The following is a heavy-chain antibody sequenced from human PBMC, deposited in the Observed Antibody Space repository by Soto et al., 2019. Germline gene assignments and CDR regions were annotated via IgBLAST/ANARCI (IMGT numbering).Heavy chain of an antibody. V-gene: IGHV3-33*01. J-gene: IGHJ1*01. Sequence: QVQLVESGGGVVQPGRSLRLSCAASGFTFSSYGMHWVRQAPGKGLEWVAVIWYDGSNKYYADSVKGRFTISRDNSKNALYLQMNSVRAEDTAVYYCAREGIAAAGTGSAEYFQHWGQGTLVTVSS. D-gene: IGHD6-13*01. CDR3: AREGIAAAGTGSAEYFQH. CDR1: GFTFSSYG. CDR2: IWYDGSNK.